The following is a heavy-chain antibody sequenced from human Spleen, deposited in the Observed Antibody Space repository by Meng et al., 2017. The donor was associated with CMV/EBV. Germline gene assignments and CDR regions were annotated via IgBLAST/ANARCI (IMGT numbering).Heavy chain of an antibody. D-gene: IGHD6-13*01. CDR3: ARDLLVSSSWKFLG. V-gene: IGHV3-30-3*01. CDR1: GFTFSSYA. Sequence: LSLTCAASGFTFSSYAMHWVRQAPGKGLEWVAVISYDGSNKYYADSVKGRFTISRDNAKNSLYLQMNSLRAEDTAVYYCARDLLVSSSWKFLGWGQGTLVTVSS. J-gene: IGHJ4*02. CDR2: ISYDGSNK.